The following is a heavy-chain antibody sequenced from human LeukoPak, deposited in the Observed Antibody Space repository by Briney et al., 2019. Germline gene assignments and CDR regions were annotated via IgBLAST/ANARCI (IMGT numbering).Heavy chain of an antibody. CDR3: ARKDIVVVPAANQYYYYYYMDV. V-gene: IGHV4-34*01. D-gene: IGHD2-2*01. CDR1: RGSFSGYY. Sequence: SQTLSLTRALYRGSFSGYYWSWIRQPPRKGLEWIGEINHSGSTNYNPSLKSRVTISVDTSKNQFSLKLSSVTAADTAVYYCARKDIVVVPAANQYYYYYYMDVWGKGTTVTVSS. CDR2: INHSGST. J-gene: IGHJ6*03.